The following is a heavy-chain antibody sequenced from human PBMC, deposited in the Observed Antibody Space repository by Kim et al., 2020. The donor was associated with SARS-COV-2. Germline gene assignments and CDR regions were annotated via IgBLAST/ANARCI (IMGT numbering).Heavy chain of an antibody. CDR1: GFTFSSYG. V-gene: IGHV3-7*03. Sequence: GGSLRLSCAASGFTFSSYGMSWVRQAPGKGLEWVANIKQDGSEKYYVDSVKGRFTISRDNAKNSLYLQMNSLRAEDTAVYYCAREDRRITMVRGVKAAFDIWGQGTMVTVSS. D-gene: IGHD3-10*01. CDR2: IKQDGSEK. J-gene: IGHJ3*02. CDR3: AREDRRITMVRGVKAAFDI.